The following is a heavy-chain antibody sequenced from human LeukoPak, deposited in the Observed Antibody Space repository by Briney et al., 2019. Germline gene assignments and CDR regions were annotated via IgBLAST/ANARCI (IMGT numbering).Heavy chain of an antibody. CDR1: GYSFTSYW. Sequence: RGESLKISCKGSGYSFTSYWIGWVRQMPGKGLEWMGIIYPGDSDTRYSPSFQGQVTISADKSISTAYLQWSSLKASDTAMYYCARQKVRGVIRSAFDIWGQGTMVTVSS. J-gene: IGHJ3*02. V-gene: IGHV5-51*01. D-gene: IGHD3-10*01. CDR3: ARQKVRGVIRSAFDI. CDR2: IYPGDSDT.